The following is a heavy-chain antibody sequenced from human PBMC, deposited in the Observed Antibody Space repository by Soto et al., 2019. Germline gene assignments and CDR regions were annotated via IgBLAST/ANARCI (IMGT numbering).Heavy chain of an antibody. D-gene: IGHD6-6*01. J-gene: IGHJ6*03. Sequence: SETLSLTCAVYGGSFSGCYWSWIRQSPGKGLEWIGEINHTGSTNYNPSLKSRATISVDTSKNQFSLKLNSVTAADTAVYYCATQAPYSSSPYYYYYLDVWGKGTTVTVSS. CDR1: GGSFSGCY. CDR3: ATQAPYSSSPYYYYYLDV. V-gene: IGHV4-34*01. CDR2: INHTGST.